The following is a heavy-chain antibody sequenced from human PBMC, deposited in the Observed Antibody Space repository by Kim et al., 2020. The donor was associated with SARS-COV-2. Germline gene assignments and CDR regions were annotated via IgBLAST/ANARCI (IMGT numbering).Heavy chain of an antibody. V-gene: IGHV4-34*01. D-gene: IGHD4-17*01. Sequence: TTNYNPTLKIRVTISVDTSKTQFSLKLSSVTAADTAVYYCARGGDVNFDYWGQGTLVTVSS. CDR2: TT. CDR3: ARGGDVNFDY. J-gene: IGHJ4*02.